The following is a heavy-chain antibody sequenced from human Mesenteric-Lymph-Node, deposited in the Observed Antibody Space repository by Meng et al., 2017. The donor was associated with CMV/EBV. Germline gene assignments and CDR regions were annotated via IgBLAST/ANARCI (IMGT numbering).Heavy chain of an antibody. J-gene: IGHJ4*02. CDR2: INHSGST. CDR3: ARHQRWLKSEGGFNY. Sequence: QVQLQPWGGGLLKPSETLSLTCAVYGGSFSGYYWSWIRQPPGKGLEWIGEINHSGSTNYNPSLKSRVTISVDTSKNQFSLKLSSVTAADTAVYYCARHQRWLKSEGGFNYWGQGTLVTVSS. CDR1: GGSFSGYY. D-gene: IGHD4-23*01. V-gene: IGHV4-34*01.